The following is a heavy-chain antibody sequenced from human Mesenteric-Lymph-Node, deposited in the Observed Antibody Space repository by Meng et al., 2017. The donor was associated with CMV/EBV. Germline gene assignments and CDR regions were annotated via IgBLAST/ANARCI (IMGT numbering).Heavy chain of an antibody. CDR3: ARRGAARAFDY. V-gene: IGHV3-74*01. Sequence: GESLKISCAASGFTFSSYWMHWVRQAPGKGLVWVSRINSDGSVTSYADSVKGRFTISRDNAKNSLYLQMNSLRAEDTALYHCARRGAARAFDYWGQGTLVTVSS. CDR1: GFTFSSYW. D-gene: IGHD6-6*01. J-gene: IGHJ4*02. CDR2: INSDGSVT.